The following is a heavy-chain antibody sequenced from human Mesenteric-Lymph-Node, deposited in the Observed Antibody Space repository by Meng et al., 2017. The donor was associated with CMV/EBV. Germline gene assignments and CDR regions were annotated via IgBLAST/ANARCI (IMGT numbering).Heavy chain of an antibody. Sequence: QGQRQQWVDGRWNPSAPLSLTCAVYGGSFSGYYWSWIRQPPGKGLEWIGEINHSGSTNYNPSLKSRVTISVDTSKNQFSLKLSSVTAADTAVYYCARHQRWLKSEGGFNYWGQGTLVTVSS. V-gene: IGHV4-34*01. CDR2: INHSGST. D-gene: IGHD4-23*01. CDR3: ARHQRWLKSEGGFNY. J-gene: IGHJ4*02. CDR1: GGSFSGYY.